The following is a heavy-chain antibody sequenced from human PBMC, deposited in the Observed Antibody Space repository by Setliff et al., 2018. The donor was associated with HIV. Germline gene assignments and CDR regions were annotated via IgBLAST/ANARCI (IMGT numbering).Heavy chain of an antibody. CDR2: ITSSSSYI. CDR3: ARAPGLYSPADY. J-gene: IGHJ4*02. V-gene: IGHV3-21*01. CDR1: GFSFSSYS. Sequence: PGGSLRLSCSASGFSFSSYSINWVRQAPGKGLEWVSSITSSSSYIYYADSVRGRFTVSRDDAKRSLYLQMNSLRAEDTAVYYCARAPGLYSPADYWGQGTLVTVSS. D-gene: IGHD5-12*01.